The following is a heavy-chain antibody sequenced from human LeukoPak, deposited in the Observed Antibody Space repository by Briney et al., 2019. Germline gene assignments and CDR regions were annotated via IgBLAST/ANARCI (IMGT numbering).Heavy chain of an antibody. J-gene: IGHJ4*02. CDR1: GFTFSSYG. V-gene: IGHV3-30*18. D-gene: IGHD6-13*01. CDR3: AKKIAAAVGY. Sequence: GGSLRLSCAASGFTFSSYGMHWVRQAPGKGLEWVAVISYDGSNKYYADSVKGRFTISRDNSKNTLYLQMNSLRAEDTAVYYCAKKIAAAVGYWGQGTLVTVSS. CDR2: ISYDGSNK.